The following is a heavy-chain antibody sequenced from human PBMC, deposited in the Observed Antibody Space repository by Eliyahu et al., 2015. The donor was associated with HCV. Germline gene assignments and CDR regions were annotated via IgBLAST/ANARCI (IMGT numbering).Heavy chain of an antibody. J-gene: IGHJ4*02. CDR1: GFTFSXYS. Sequence: EVQLVESGGGLVKPGGSLRLSCAASGFTFSXYSLNWVRXAPGKGLEWVSSISSGSSYIYYADSVKGRFTISRDNAKNSLYLQMNSLRAEDTAVYYCARDFFGGAGYCSGGRCYQPYYFDCWGQGTLVTVSS. CDR2: ISSGSSYI. D-gene: IGHD2-15*01. CDR3: ARDFFGGAGYCSGGRCYQPYYFDC. V-gene: IGHV3-21*01.